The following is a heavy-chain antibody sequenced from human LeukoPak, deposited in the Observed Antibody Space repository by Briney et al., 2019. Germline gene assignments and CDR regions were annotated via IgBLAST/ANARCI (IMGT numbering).Heavy chain of an antibody. V-gene: IGHV3-21*01. CDR2: ISSSSSYI. CDR3: AREDTQLWFRRDAFDI. CDR1: GFTFSSYS. D-gene: IGHD5-18*01. J-gene: IGHJ3*02. Sequence: GGSLRLSCAASGFTFSSYSMNWVRQAPGKGLEWVSSISSSSSYIYYADSVKGRLTISRDNAKNSLYLQMNSLRAEDTAVYYCAREDTQLWFRRDAFDIWGQGTIVTVSS.